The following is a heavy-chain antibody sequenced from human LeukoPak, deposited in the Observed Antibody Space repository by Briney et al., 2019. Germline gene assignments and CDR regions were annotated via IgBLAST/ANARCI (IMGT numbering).Heavy chain of an antibody. V-gene: IGHV3-64D*09. Sequence: PGGSLRLLCSACGFPFSSFDVHWVRQAPGKGLEYLSAISSNGGSTYYADSVKGRFTISRDNSKNTLYLQMSSLRAEDTALYYCVKVASDWGQGTLVTVSS. CDR3: VKVASD. J-gene: IGHJ4*02. CDR1: GFPFSSFD. CDR2: ISSNGGST.